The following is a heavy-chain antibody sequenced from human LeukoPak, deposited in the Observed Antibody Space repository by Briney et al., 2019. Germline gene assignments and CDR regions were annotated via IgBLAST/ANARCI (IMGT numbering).Heavy chain of an antibody. CDR1: GGSFSGYY. CDR2: INHGGNT. D-gene: IGHD3-10*01. V-gene: IGHV4-34*01. CDR3: ARHYYGSGSYSTFDQ. J-gene: IGHJ4*02. Sequence: PSETLSLTCAVYGGSFSGYYWSWIRQPPGKGLEWIGSINHGGNTFYNPSLESRVTVSVATSKNQFSLKLNSVTAADTAVYYCARHYYGSGSYSTFDQWGQGTLVTVSS.